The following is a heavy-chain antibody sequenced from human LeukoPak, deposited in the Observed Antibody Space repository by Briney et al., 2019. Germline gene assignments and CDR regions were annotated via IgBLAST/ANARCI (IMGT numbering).Heavy chain of an antibody. Sequence: GGSLRLSCAASGFTFSSYAMHWVRQTPGKGLEWVAVISYDGSNKYYADSVKGRFTISRDNSKNTLYLQMNSLRAEDTAVYYCARGPIVLLWFGEGAFDIWGQGTMVTVSS. V-gene: IGHV3-30*04. CDR2: ISYDGSNK. CDR3: ARGPIVLLWFGEGAFDI. D-gene: IGHD3-10*01. J-gene: IGHJ3*02. CDR1: GFTFSSYA.